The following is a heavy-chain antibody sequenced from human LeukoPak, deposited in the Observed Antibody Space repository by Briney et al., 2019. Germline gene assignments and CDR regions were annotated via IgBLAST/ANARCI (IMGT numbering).Heavy chain of an antibody. Sequence: GGSLRLSCAASGFTFSSYSMNGVRQSPGKGLEWVSYISSSSSTIFYADSVKGRFTISRGNAKNSLYLQMNSLRAEDTAVYYCAREGYSSSWPGDFDYWGQGTLVTVSS. CDR3: AREGYSSSWPGDFDY. D-gene: IGHD6-13*01. J-gene: IGHJ4*02. V-gene: IGHV3-48*04. CDR1: GFTFSSYS. CDR2: ISSSSSTI.